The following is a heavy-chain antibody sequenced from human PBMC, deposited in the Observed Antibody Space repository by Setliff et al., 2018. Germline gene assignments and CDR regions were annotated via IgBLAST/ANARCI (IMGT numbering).Heavy chain of an antibody. D-gene: IGHD1-20*01. Sequence: GGSLRLSCAASGFSFSKFAMSWVRQSPGKGLEWVSSITGSSTYIFYADSVRGRFTISRDNAKNSLYLQMNSLRAEDTAVYYCARDGVYYAMDVWGQGTTVTVSS. V-gene: IGHV3-21*01. CDR2: ITGSSTYI. CDR3: ARDGVYYAMDV. J-gene: IGHJ6*02. CDR1: GFSFSKFA.